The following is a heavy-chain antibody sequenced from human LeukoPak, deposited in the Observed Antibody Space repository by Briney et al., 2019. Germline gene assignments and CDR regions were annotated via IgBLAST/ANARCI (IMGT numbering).Heavy chain of an antibody. V-gene: IGHV4-61*10. CDR3: ARTTYQWHEKYYFDY. J-gene: IGHJ4*02. Sequence: SETLSLTCTVSGGFISSGSYYWSWIRQPAGKGLEWIGHIYSSGSTNYNPSLKSRVTISVDTSKNQFSLKLSSVTAADTAVYYCARTTYQWHEKYYFDYWGQGTLVTVSS. D-gene: IGHD6-19*01. CDR1: GGFISSGSYY. CDR2: IYSSGST.